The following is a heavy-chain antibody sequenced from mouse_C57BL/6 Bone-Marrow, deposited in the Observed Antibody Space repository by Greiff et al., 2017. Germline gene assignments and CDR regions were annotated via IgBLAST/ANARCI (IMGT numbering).Heavy chain of an antibody. V-gene: IGHV5-12*01. J-gene: IGHJ3*01. CDR2: ISNGGGST. CDR1: GFTFSDYY. D-gene: IGHD1-2*01. CDR3: ARRFYGEGFAY. Sequence: EVKLVESGGGLVQPGGSLKLSCAASGFTFSDYYMYWVRQTPEKRLEWVAYISNGGGSTYYPDTVKGRFTISRDNAKNTLYLQMSRLKSEDTAMNYCARRFYGEGFAYWGQGTLVTVSA.